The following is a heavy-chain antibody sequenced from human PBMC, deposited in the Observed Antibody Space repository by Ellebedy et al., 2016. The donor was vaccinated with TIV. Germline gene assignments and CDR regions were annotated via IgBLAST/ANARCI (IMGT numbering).Heavy chain of an antibody. CDR3: ADDPWGVGPAFDI. D-gene: IGHD1-26*01. CDR1: GFTFSDYG. Sequence: GESLKISCVTSGFTFSDYGMHWVRQAPGKGLDWVANISNDGRSKKHGDSVKGRFTISRDNSKNTLYLRMDSLRVEDTAIYYCADDPWGVGPAFDIWGQGTMVTVSS. J-gene: IGHJ3*02. CDR2: ISNDGRSK. V-gene: IGHV3-30*18.